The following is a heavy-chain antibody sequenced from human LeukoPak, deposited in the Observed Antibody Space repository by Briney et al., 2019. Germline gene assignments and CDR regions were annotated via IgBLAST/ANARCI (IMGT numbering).Heavy chain of an antibody. CDR1: GFTFSSYA. J-gene: IGHJ3*02. V-gene: IGHV3-23*01. CDR2: ISGSGGST. CDR3: ANKYGDYDRRDDAFDI. D-gene: IGHD4-17*01. Sequence: GGSLRLSCAASGFTFSSYAMSWVRQAPGKGLEWVSAISGSGGSTYYADSVKGRFTISRDNSKNTLYLQMNSLRAEDTAVYYCANKYGDYDRRDDAFDIWGQGTMVTVSS.